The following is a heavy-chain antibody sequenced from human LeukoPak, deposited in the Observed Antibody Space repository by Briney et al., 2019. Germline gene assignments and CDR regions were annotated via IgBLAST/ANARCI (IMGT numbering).Heavy chain of an antibody. D-gene: IGHD3-10*01. CDR3: FVGPHPYDSGDWPPN. J-gene: IGHJ4*02. CDR2: MYSGGSQ. Sequence: GGSLRLSCTASGFIVSDNYMSWVRQPPGKGLEWVSVMYSGGSQYYADSVKGRFTISRGNSRNTVSLQMNSLRSDDTAIYYCFVGPHPYDSGDWPPNWGQGILVTVSS. CDR1: GFIVSDNY. V-gene: IGHV3-66*01.